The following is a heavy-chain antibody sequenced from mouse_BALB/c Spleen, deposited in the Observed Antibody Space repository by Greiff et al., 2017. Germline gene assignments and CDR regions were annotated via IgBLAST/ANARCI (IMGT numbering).Heavy chain of an antibody. CDR2: IDPENGDT. J-gene: IGHJ4*01. CDR1: GFNIKDYY. Sequence: EVKLQESGAELVRSGASVKLSCTASGFNIKDYYMHWVKQRPEQGLEWIGWIDPENGDTEYAPKFQGKATMTADTSSNTAYLQLSSLTSEDTAVYYCNSPASYAMDYWGQGTSVTVSS. CDR3: NSPASYAMDY. V-gene: IGHV14-4*02. D-gene: IGHD6-1*01.